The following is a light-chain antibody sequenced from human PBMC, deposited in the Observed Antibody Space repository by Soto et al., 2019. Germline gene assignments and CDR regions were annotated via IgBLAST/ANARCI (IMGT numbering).Light chain of an antibody. V-gene: IGKV3D-15*01. CDR2: DVS. J-gene: IGKJ1*01. Sequence: EIVLTQSPATVSLSPMERATLSFMASQSVSSQLAWYQQRPGQSPRLLIYDVSNRATGIPARFRGSGSGTEFTLTISSLQSEDFAVYCCQQYYKLPWTFGQGTKVDI. CDR3: QQYYKLPWT. CDR1: QSVSSQ.